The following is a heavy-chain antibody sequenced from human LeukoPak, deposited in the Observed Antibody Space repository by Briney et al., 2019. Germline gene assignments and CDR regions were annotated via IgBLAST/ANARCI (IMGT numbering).Heavy chain of an antibody. D-gene: IGHD2-15*01. CDR2: ISGSGGST. Sequence: GGSLRLSCAASGLTFSSYAMSWVRQAPGKGLEWGSAISGSGGSTYYADSVKGRFTISRDNSQNTLYLQMNSLRAEDTAVYYCAKDAPDIVVVVAAGYYFDYWGQGTLVTVSS. J-gene: IGHJ4*02. V-gene: IGHV3-23*01. CDR3: AKDAPDIVVVVAAGYYFDY. CDR1: GLTFSSYA.